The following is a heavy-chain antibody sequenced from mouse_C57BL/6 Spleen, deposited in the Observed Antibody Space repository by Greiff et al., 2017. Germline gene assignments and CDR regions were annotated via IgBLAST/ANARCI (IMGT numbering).Heavy chain of an antibody. Sequence: ESGAELARPGASVKLSCKASGYTFTSYGISWVKQRTGQGLEWIGEIYPRSGNTYYNEKFKGKATLTAAKSSSTAYMELRSLTSEDSAVYFCAMYYSNDWCAYWGQGTLVTVSA. V-gene: IGHV1-81*01. CDR2: IYPRSGNT. CDR3: AMYYSNDWCAY. J-gene: IGHJ3*01. D-gene: IGHD2-5*01. CDR1: GYTFTSYG.